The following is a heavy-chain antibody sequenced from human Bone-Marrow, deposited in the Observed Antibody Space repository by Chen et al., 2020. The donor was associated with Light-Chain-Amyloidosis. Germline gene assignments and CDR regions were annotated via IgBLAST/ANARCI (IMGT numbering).Heavy chain of an antibody. CDR1: GFSVSDNY. J-gene: IGHJ3*02. D-gene: IGHD4-17*01. CDR2: IYSGGIT. V-gene: IGHV3-53*02. Sequence: EVHLVETGGALIQPGGSLRLSYAASGFSVSDNYITWVRQAPGKGLEWVSVIYSGGITYYADSRNTLYLQMNSLRAEDTAIYYCASTTVTTRHVGAFDIWGQGTKVTVSS. CDR3: ASTTVTTRHVGAFDI.